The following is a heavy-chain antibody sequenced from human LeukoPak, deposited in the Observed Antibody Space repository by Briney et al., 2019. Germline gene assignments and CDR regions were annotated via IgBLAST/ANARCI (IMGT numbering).Heavy chain of an antibody. D-gene: IGHD3-22*01. V-gene: IGHV3-48*01. J-gene: IGHJ4*02. CDR1: GFTFSSYT. CDR3: VRGKLVYYYDNSGYFDS. Sequence: PGGSLRLSCAASGFTFSSYTMNWVRQAPGKGLEWLSYIRITTGALYYADSVKGRFTISRDNAKNSLYLQMNNLRAEDTAVYYCVRGKLVYYYDNSGYFDSWGQGTLVTVSS. CDR2: IRITTGAL.